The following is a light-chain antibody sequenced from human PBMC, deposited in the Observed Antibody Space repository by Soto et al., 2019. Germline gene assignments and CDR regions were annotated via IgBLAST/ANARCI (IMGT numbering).Light chain of an antibody. CDR3: QQSYSTSIT. CDR1: QSISSY. CDR2: AAS. J-gene: IGKJ5*01. Sequence: DLQMTQSPSSLSASVGDRVTITCRASQSISSYLNWYQQKPGKAPKLLIYAASSLQSGVPSRFSGSGSGTDLTLTISSLQPEDFATYYCQQSYSTSITFGQGTRLEIK. V-gene: IGKV1-39*01.